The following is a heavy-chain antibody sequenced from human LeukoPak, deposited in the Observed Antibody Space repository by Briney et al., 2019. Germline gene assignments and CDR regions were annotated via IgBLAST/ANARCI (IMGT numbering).Heavy chain of an antibody. J-gene: IGHJ4*02. V-gene: IGHV3-15*01. CDR3: SLLGYCSGGSCSAVN. D-gene: IGHD2-15*01. CDR2: IKSKTDGGTT. Sequence: GGSLRLSCAASGFTFSNAWMSWVRQAPGKGLEWVGRIKSKTDGGTTGYAAPVKGRFTISRDDSKNTLYLQMNSLKTEDTAVYYCSLLGYCSGGSCSAVNWGQGTLSPSPQ. CDR1: GFTFSNAW.